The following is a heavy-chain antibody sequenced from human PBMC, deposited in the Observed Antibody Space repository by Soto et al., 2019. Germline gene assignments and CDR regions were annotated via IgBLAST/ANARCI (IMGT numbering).Heavy chain of an antibody. CDR3: VRGGTVTTTIGY. V-gene: IGHV4-34*01. Sequence: QVQLQQWGAGLLKPSETLSLTCAVYGGSFSGYYWSWIRQPPGKGLEWIGEINHSGSTHYNPSLTRRVAVSVDTSKNQFSLKLSSVTAADTAVYYGVRGGTVTTTIGYWGQGTLVTVSS. J-gene: IGHJ4*02. CDR1: GGSFSGYY. CDR2: INHSGST. D-gene: IGHD4-17*01.